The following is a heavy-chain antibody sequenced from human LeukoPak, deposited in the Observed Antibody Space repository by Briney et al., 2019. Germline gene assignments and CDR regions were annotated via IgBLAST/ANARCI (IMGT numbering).Heavy chain of an antibody. CDR2: INPNSGGT. CDR1: GYTFTSYY. J-gene: IGHJ4*02. Sequence: ASVKVSCKASGYTFTSYYMHWVRQAPGQGLEWMGWINPNSGGTNYAQKFQGRVTMTRDTSISTASMELRRLKSDDSAVYYCARDSGWGNYRSVDYFDYWGQGTLVTVSS. D-gene: IGHD3-16*02. CDR3: ARDSGWGNYRSVDYFDY. V-gene: IGHV1-2*02.